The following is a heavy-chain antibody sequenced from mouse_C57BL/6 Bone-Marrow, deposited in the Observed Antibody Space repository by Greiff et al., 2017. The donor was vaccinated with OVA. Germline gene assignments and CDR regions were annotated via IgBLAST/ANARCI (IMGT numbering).Heavy chain of an antibody. J-gene: IGHJ2*01. CDR1: GYTFTSYW. D-gene: IGHD3-3*01. CDR3: ARSDSLFDY. Sequence: QVQLQQSGAELVRPGTSVKLSCKASGYTFTSYWMHWVKQRPGQGLEWIGVIDPSDSYTNYNQKFKGKATLTVDTSSSTAYMQLSSLTSEDSAVYYCARSDSLFDYWGQGTTLTVSS. V-gene: IGHV1-59*01. CDR2: IDPSDSYT.